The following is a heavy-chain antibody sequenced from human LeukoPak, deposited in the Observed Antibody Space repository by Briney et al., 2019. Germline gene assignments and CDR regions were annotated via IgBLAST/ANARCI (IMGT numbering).Heavy chain of an antibody. Sequence: SETLSLTCAVSGGSISSNNWWSWVRQPPGKGLEWIGQIYHTGSTNYNPSLKSRVTISVDKSKNQFSLKLSSVTAADTAVYYCAKSKIFPFDYWGQGTLVTVSS. D-gene: IGHD3-3*01. J-gene: IGHJ4*02. CDR3: AKSKIFPFDY. CDR2: IYHTGST. V-gene: IGHV4-4*02. CDR1: GGSISSNNW.